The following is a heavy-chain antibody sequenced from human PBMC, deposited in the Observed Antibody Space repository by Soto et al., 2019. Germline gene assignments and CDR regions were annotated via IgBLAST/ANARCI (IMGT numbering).Heavy chain of an antibody. D-gene: IGHD3-22*01. CDR1: GFTFSSYG. Sequence: QVQLVESGGGVVQPGRSLRLSCAASGFTFSSYGMHWVRQAPGKGLEWVAVISYDGSNKYYADSVKGRFTISRDNSKNTQYLQMNSLRAEDTAVYYCAKSLDSSGYYHFDYWGQGTLVTVSS. J-gene: IGHJ4*02. V-gene: IGHV3-30*18. CDR3: AKSLDSSGYYHFDY. CDR2: ISYDGSNK.